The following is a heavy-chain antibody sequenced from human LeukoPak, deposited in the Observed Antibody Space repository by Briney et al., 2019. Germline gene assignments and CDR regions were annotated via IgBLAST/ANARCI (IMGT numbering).Heavy chain of an antibody. Sequence: PSQTLSLTCTVSGGSISSGGYYWSWIRQPPGKGLEWIGYIYHSGSTYYNPSLKSRVTISVDRSKNQFSLKLSSVTAADTAVHYCAREEQQLVGYYGMDVWGQGTTVTVSS. CDR1: GGSISSGGYY. CDR3: AREEQQLVGYYGMDV. D-gene: IGHD6-13*01. J-gene: IGHJ6*02. V-gene: IGHV4-30-2*01. CDR2: IYHSGST.